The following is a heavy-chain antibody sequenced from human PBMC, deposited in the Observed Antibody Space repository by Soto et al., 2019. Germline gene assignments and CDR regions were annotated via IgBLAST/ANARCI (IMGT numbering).Heavy chain of an antibody. Sequence: QVQLVESGGGVVQPGRSLRLSCAASGFTFSSYAMHWVRQAPGKGLEWVAIMSYDGNNQYDADSVKGRFTISRDNFKNTLYLQMNSLRAEDTAVYYCAKALGELSPESFHYWGQGILVTVSS. D-gene: IGHD3-16*02. CDR1: GFTFSSYA. CDR2: MSYDGNNQ. V-gene: IGHV3-30*18. CDR3: AKALGELSPESFHY. J-gene: IGHJ4*02.